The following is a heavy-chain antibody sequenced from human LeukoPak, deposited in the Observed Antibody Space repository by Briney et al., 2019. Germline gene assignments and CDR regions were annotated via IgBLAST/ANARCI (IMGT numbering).Heavy chain of an antibody. CDR1: GFTFGDYA. V-gene: IGHV3-49*03. Sequence: PGRSLRLSCTASGFTFGDYAMSWFRQAPGKGLEWVGFIRSKAYGGTTEYAASVKGRFTISRDDSKSIAYLQMNSLKTEDTAVYYCTRDIGVLRYFDWLGGSPYYFDYWGQGTLVTVSS. D-gene: IGHD3-9*01. CDR2: IRSKAYGGTT. J-gene: IGHJ4*02. CDR3: TRDIGVLRYFDWLGGSPYYFDY.